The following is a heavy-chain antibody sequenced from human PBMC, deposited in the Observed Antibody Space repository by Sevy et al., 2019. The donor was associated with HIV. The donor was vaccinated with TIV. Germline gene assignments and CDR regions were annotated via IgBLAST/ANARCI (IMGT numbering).Heavy chain of an antibody. D-gene: IGHD4-17*01. J-gene: IGHJ4*02. CDR2: ISTNKGHT. CDR1: GYIFTDYG. CDR3: ARDQSLGDDYGDYMLTY. Sequence: ASVKVSCKASGYIFTDYGISWVRQAPGQGLEWMGWISTNKGHTKYVEKFQGRITMTTDTTTTTAYLELMSLTSDDAALYYCARDQSLGDDYGDYMLTYWGQGSLVTVSS. V-gene: IGHV1-18*01.